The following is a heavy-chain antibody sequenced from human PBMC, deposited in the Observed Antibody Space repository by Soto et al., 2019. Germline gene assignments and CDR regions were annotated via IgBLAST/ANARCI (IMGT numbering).Heavy chain of an antibody. V-gene: IGHV5-51*01. J-gene: IGHJ5*02. CDR2: IYPGDSDT. CDR1: GYSFTSYW. D-gene: IGHD2-2*01. Sequence: GESLKISCKGSGYSFTSYWIGWVRQMPGKGLEWMGIIYPGDSDTRYSPSFQGQVTISADKSISTAYLQWSSLKASDTAMYYCARHLRRSSTSCHLYNWFDPWGQGTLVTAPQ. CDR3: ARHLRRSSTSCHLYNWFDP.